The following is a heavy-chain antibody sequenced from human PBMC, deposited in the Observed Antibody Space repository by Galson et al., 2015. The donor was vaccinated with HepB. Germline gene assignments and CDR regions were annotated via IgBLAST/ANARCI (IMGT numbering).Heavy chain of an antibody. CDR3: ARDDDF. CDR1: GFPFSRNW. Sequence: SLRLSCAASGFPFSRNWLTWVRQAPGKGLEWVATMKQDGSGKFYVGSVKGRFTISRDNAKNSLYLQMNSLRVEDTAVYYCARDDDFWGQGTLVTVSS. CDR2: MKQDGSGK. V-gene: IGHV3-7*01. J-gene: IGHJ4*02.